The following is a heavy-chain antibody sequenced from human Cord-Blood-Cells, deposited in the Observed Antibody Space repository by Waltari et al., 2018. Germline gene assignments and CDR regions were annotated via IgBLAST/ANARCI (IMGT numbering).Heavy chain of an antibody. Sequence: QVQLQESGPGLVKPSGTLSLTCAVSGGSISSSNWWSWVRQAPGQGLEWIGEIYHSGSTNYNPSLKSRVTISVDKSKNQFSLKLSSVTAADTAVYYCAREDSSSWYDYYYYGMDVWGQGTTVTVSS. CDR1: GGSISSSNW. D-gene: IGHD6-13*01. V-gene: IGHV4-4*02. J-gene: IGHJ6*02. CDR3: AREDSSSWYDYYYYGMDV. CDR2: IYHSGST.